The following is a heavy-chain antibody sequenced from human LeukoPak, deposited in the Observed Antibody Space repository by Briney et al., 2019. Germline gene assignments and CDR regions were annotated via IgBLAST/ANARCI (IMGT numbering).Heavy chain of an antibody. J-gene: IGHJ4*02. D-gene: IGHD1-26*01. CDR3: VRSTSLVLSGRGLDY. CDR2: NIPFFDTT. CDR1: GGPFSNVA. Sequence: ASVKVLRKTSGGPFSNVAITWVRRAPGLGPELMGKNIPFFDTTDYAQKFQGRLTITADKSTTTAYMELRSLTSDDTAEYYCVRSTSLVLSGRGLDYWGQGSLVTVSS. V-gene: IGHV1-69*06.